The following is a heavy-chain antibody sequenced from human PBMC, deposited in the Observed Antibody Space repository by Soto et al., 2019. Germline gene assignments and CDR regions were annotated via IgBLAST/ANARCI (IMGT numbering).Heavy chain of an antibody. CDR1: GGTFSSSA. J-gene: IGHJ6*02. CDR2: IMPIFRTP. Sequence: QVQLVQSGAEVKEPGSSVKLSCKASGGTFSSSAFSWVRQAPGQGLEWMGGIMPIFRTPDYAQKFQGRVTITADESSSTAYRELSSLRSEDTAIYFCARDKDRQQLGGNYYYLMDVWGQGTTVTVSS. CDR3: ARDKDRQQLGGNYYYLMDV. D-gene: IGHD1-1*01. V-gene: IGHV1-69*12.